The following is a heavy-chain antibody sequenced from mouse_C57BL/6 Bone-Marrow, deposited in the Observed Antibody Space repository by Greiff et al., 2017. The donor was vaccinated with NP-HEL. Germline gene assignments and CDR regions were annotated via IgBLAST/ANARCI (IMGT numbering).Heavy chain of an antibody. CDR3: ARVPFHYYGSLYWYFDV. D-gene: IGHD1-1*01. Sequence: QVQLKESGPGLVQPSQSLSITCTVSGFSLTSYGVHWVRQSPGKGLEWLGVIWSGGSTDYNAAFITRLSISKDNSKSQDFIKMNSLQAYDTAIYYCARVPFHYYGSLYWYFDVWGTGTTVTVSS. CDR2: IWSGGST. V-gene: IGHV2-2*01. CDR1: GFSLTSYG. J-gene: IGHJ1*03.